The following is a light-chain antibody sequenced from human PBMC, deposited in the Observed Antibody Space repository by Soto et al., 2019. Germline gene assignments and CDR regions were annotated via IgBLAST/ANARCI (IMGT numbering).Light chain of an antibody. CDR1: SSDVGGFDY. V-gene: IGLV2-14*03. Sequence: QSVMTQPASLSGSLGQSITNSCTGTSSDVGGFDYVSWYQHQPGKAPKLIIYDVTSRPSGVSSHFSGSKSGNTASLTISGLLAEHEAAYHCRSYTSSTTYVFGTGTKVPVL. CDR2: DVT. CDR3: RSYTSSTTYV. J-gene: IGLJ1*01.